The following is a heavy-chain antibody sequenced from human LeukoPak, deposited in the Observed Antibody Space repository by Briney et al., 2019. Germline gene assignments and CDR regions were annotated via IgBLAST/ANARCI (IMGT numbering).Heavy chain of an antibody. CDR1: GAFIRGGGVY. J-gene: IGHJ4*02. CDR2: IYHSGTT. CDR3: ARLLPGTVELHY. V-gene: IGHV4-30-2*01. Sequence: PSETLSLTCTVSGAFIRGGGVYWSWIRQPPGKGLEWIGYIYHSGTTYYSPSLKSRVAISIDTFKNQFSLKLSSVTAADTAVYYCARLLPGTVELHYWGQGTLVTVSS. D-gene: IGHD3/OR15-3a*01.